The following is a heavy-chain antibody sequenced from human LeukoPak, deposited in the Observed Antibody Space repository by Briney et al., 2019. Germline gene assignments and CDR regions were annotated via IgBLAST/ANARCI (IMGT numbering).Heavy chain of an antibody. Sequence: ASVKVSCTTSGYTFTSYGLSWVRQVPGQGLEWMGWIITYNGNTYYSQKLQGRVTMTTDTSTSTAYMELRSLRSDDTAVYYCAKTTVTSEEYFYYYMDVWGKGTTVTVSS. CDR2: IITYNGNT. V-gene: IGHV1-18*01. CDR1: GYTFTSYG. J-gene: IGHJ6*03. D-gene: IGHD4-17*01. CDR3: AKTTVTSEEYFYYYMDV.